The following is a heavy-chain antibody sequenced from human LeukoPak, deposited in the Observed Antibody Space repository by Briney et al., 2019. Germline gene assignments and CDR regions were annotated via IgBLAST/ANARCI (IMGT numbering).Heavy chain of an antibody. D-gene: IGHD3-16*02. CDR2: INPNSGGT. V-gene: IGHV1-2*02. J-gene: IGHJ3*02. Sequence: ASVKVSCKASGYTFTGYYMHWVRQAPGQGLEWMGWINPNSGGTNYAQKFQGRVTMTRDTSINTAYMELSRLGSDDTAVYYWATVSYDYVWGSYRYTRSFDIWGQGTMVTVSS. CDR3: ATVSYDYVWGSYRYTRSFDI. CDR1: GYTFTGYY.